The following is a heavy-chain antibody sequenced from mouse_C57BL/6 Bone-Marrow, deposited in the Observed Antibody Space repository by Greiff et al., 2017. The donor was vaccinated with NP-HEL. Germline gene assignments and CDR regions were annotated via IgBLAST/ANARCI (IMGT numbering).Heavy chain of an antibody. CDR2: IDPENGDT. J-gene: IGHJ3*01. D-gene: IGHD1-1*01. Sequence: VQLQQSGAELVRPGASVKLSCTASGFNIKDDYMHWVKQRPEQGLEWIGWIDPENGDTEYASKFQGKATITADTSSNTAYLQLSSLTSEDTAVYYCTTFITTVVAIPAWFAYWGQGTLVTVSA. CDR3: TTFITTVVAIPAWFAY. V-gene: IGHV14-4*01. CDR1: GFNIKDDY.